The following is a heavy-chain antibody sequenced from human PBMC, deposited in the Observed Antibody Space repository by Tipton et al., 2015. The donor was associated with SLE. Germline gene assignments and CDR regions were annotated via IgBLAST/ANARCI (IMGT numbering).Heavy chain of an antibody. D-gene: IGHD6-13*01. V-gene: IGHV4-61*09. CDR3: AVGSSWYEGCDY. CDR1: GGSISSGSYY. Sequence: TLSLTCTVSGGSISSGSYYWSWIRQPAGKGLEWIGYIYSSGSTNYNPSLKSRVTISVDTSKNQFSLKLSSVTAADTAVYYCAVGSSWYEGCDYWGQGTLVTVSS. CDR2: IYSSGST. J-gene: IGHJ4*02.